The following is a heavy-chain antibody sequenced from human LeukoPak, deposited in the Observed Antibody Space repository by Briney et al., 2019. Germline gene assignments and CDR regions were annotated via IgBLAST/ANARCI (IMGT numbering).Heavy chain of an antibody. D-gene: IGHD3/OR15-3a*01. CDR2: SSSSGSTI. V-gene: IGHV3-11*01. CDR1: GFTLSDYY. J-gene: IGHJ4*02. Sequence: GGSLRLSCAASGFTLSDYYMSWIRQAPGKGLEWVSYSSSSGSTIYYADSVKGRFAISRDNAKNSVYLQMNSLRAEDTAVYYCARRRDFIDYWGQGTLVTVSS. CDR3: ARRRDFIDY.